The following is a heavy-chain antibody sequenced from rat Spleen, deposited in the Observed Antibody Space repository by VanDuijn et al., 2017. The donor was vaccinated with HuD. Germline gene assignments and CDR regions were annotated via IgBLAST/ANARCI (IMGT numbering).Heavy chain of an antibody. V-gene: IGHV5-31*01. CDR1: GFTFSDYY. Sequence: EVQLVESGGGLVQPGRSMKLSCAASGFTFSDYYMAWIRQAPGKGLEWVASITNASGRTYYPDSVKGRFTISRDTAQNILYLQMNSPRSEDTATYYCTRDNERSYVMDAWGQGASVTVSS. CDR3: TRDNERSYVMDA. J-gene: IGHJ4*01. CDR2: ITNASGRT.